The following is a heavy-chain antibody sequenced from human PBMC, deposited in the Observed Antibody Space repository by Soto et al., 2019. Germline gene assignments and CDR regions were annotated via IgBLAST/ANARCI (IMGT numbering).Heavy chain of an antibody. J-gene: IGHJ4*02. D-gene: IGHD5-12*01. CDR3: ARHFRMVIVAPGY. Sequence: LRLSCAASGFTFSSYAMHWVRQAPGKGLEWVGFIWYDGSNTFYAESVKGRFTISRDNSKNTVYLQINALRAADTAVYSCARHFRMVIVAPGYWGQATLVTVSS. CDR1: GFTFSSYA. CDR2: IWYDGSNT. V-gene: IGHV3-33*01.